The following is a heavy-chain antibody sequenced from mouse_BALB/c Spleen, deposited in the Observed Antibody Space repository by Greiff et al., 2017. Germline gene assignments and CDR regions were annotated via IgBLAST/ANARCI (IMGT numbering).Heavy chain of an antibody. J-gene: IGHJ4*01. CDR2: INSNGGST. CDR1: GFTFSSYY. CDR3: AREVLYAMDY. V-gene: IGHV5-6-2*01. Sequence: EVMLVESGGGLVKLGGSLKLSCAASGFTFSSYYMSWVRQTPEKRLELVAAINSNGGSTYYADTVKGRFTISRDNPKNTLFLQMTSLRSEDTAMYYCAREVLYAMDYWGQGTSVTVSS.